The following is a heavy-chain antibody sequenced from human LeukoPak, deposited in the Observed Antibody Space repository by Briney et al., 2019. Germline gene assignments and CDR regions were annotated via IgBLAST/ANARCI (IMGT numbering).Heavy chain of an antibody. J-gene: IGHJ4*02. Sequence: GGSLRLSCAASGFTFSSYAMSWVRQAPGKGLEWVSAISGSGGSTYYADSVKGRFTISRDNSKNTLYLQMNSLRAEDTAVYYGAKDPQGGIEVVGTVGYWGQGTLVTVS. CDR2: ISGSGGST. CDR3: AKDPQGGIEVVGTVGY. D-gene: IGHD6-19*01. V-gene: IGHV3-23*01. CDR1: GFTFSSYA.